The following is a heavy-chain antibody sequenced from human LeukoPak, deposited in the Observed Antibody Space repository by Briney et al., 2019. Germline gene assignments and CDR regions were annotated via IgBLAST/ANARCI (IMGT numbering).Heavy chain of an antibody. D-gene: IGHD3-9*01. CDR2: ISGSGTRT. Sequence: GGSLRLSCAASGFTFSNYAMTWVRQAPGKGLEWVSAISGSGTRTYYADSVKGRFTISRDNSRNTLFVQMNSLRVEDTAVYYCAKDLGDILSGHYVGDYWGLGTLVTVSS. CDR1: GFTFSNYA. CDR3: AKDLGDILSGHYVGDY. V-gene: IGHV3-23*01. J-gene: IGHJ4*02.